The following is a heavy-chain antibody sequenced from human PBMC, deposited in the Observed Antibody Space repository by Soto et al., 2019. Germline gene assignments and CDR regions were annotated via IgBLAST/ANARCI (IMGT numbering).Heavy chain of an antibody. CDR2: INPDNGNT. CDR3: ARDILAVGPRANDAFDG. D-gene: IGHD2-8*02. J-gene: IGHJ3*01. V-gene: IGHV1-3*01. Sequence: QVQLVQSGAEVRKPGASVNISCRASGFTFSDHLINWVRQVPGQSFDWMGCINPDNGNTKSSQTFQGIVTVSRHSSASIGYVAVSDLTSVDTAVFYCARDILAVGPRANDAFDGWGQGTMVTVSS. CDR1: GFTFSDHL.